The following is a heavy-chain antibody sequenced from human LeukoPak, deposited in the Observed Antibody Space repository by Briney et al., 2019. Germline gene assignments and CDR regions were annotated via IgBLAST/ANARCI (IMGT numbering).Heavy chain of an antibody. Sequence: GGSLRLSCAAPGFTFSSYWMSWVRQAPGKGLEWVANIKQDGSEKYYVDSVKGRFTISRDNAKNSLYLQMNSLRAEDTAVYYCTGHHQAYSRTYWGQGTLVTVSS. CDR1: GFTFSSYW. D-gene: IGHD4-11*01. J-gene: IGHJ4*02. CDR2: IKQDGSEK. CDR3: TGHHQAYSRTY. V-gene: IGHV3-7*01.